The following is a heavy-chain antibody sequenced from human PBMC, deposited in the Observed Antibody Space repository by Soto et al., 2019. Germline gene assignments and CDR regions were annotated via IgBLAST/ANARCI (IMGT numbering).Heavy chain of an antibody. CDR3: ARSNVLTGFYNH. CDR2: IYYSGST. CDR1: GASISTFY. V-gene: IGHV4-59*01. Sequence: SETLSLTCTVSGASISTFYWSWIRQPPGKGLEWIGYIYYSGSTFYNPSLKSRVTISVDTSKNQFSLKLSSVSAADTAVYYCARSNVLTGFYNHWGQGTLVTVSS. D-gene: IGHD3-9*01. J-gene: IGHJ5*02.